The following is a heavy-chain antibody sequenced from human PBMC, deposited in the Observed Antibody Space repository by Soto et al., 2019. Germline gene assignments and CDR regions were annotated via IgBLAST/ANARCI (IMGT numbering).Heavy chain of an antibody. D-gene: IGHD7-27*01. V-gene: IGHV3-30-3*01. J-gene: IGHJ4*02. Sequence: GGSLRLSCAASGFSFSISPMHWVRQAPGKGPEWVALISYDGTNKFYADSVKGRFTISRDNSKSTLYLQVDSLRPEDAAVYYCARDPKTSGGQHWAFNYFDSWGQGTLVTAPQ. CDR2: ISYDGTNK. CDR3: ARDPKTSGGQHWAFNYFDS. CDR1: GFSFSISP.